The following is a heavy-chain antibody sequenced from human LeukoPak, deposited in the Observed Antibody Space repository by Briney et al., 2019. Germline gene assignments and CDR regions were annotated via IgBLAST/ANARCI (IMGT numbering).Heavy chain of an antibody. D-gene: IGHD3-10*01. V-gene: IGHV3-66*04. Sequence: GGSLRLSCAASGFTFSTYNMSWVRQAPGKGLEWVSVIYSGGSTYYADSVKGRFTISRDDSDNTLYLQMNSLKASDTAMYYCARQAHRGKLFLGQPRDYPKAHYWGQGTLVTVSS. J-gene: IGHJ4*02. CDR1: GFTFSTYN. CDR3: ARQAHRGKLFLGQPRDYPKAHY. CDR2: IYSGGST.